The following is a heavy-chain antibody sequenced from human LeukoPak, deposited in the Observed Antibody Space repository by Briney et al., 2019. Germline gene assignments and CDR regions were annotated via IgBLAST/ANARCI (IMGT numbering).Heavy chain of an antibody. V-gene: IGHV3-7*05. J-gene: IGHJ1*01. CDR3: ARDPLYGSGA. CDR2: IRADGGVR. Sequence: QAGGSLRLSCAASGFTFSSSWMSWVRQAPGKGLEWVANIRADGGVRNYVDSVKGRFTISRDNAKDSLYLQMNSLRAEDTAVYYCARDPLYGSGAWGQGTLVTVSS. CDR1: GFTFSSSW. D-gene: IGHD6-19*01.